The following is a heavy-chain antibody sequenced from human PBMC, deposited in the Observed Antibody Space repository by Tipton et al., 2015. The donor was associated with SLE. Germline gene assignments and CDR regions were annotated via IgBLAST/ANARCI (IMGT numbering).Heavy chain of an antibody. CDR2: INHSGST. J-gene: IGHJ4*02. D-gene: IGHD6-19*01. V-gene: IGHV4-34*01. Sequence: TLSLTCAVYGGSFSGYYWSWIRQPPGKGLEWIGEINHSGSTNYNPSLKSRVTISVDTSKNQFSLKLGSVTAADTAVYYCASSVAGFDYWGQGTLVTVSS. CDR1: GGSFSGYY. CDR3: ASSVAGFDY.